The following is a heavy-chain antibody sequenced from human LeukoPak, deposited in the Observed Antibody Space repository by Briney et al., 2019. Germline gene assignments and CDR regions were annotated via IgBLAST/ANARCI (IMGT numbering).Heavy chain of an antibody. J-gene: IGHJ6*02. D-gene: IGHD3-3*01. CDR2: MSRDGTDQ. CDR3: ARDQGTIFDVVNYAMDV. CDR1: GFTFSSYS. V-gene: IGHV3-30*03. Sequence: GGSLRLSCAASGFTFSSYSMNWVRQAPGKGLEWVAIMSRDGTDQRYADSVKGRFTMSRDSSESALYLQMNSLRVEDTAVYYCARDQGTIFDVVNYAMDVWGQGTTVTVSS.